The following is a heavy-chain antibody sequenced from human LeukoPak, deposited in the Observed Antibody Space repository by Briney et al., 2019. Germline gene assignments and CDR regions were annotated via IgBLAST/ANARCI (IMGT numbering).Heavy chain of an antibody. CDR3: ATRISGAFY. CDR2: ITPGNSDT. J-gene: IGHJ4*02. Sequence: GESLKISCKGSGYSFTTYWIGWMRQMPGKGLEWMAIITPGNSDTRYSPPLQGQVTISADKSISTAYLQWSSLKASDSAIYYCATRISGAFYWGLGTLVTVSS. D-gene: IGHD1-26*01. CDR1: GYSFTTYW. V-gene: IGHV5-51*01.